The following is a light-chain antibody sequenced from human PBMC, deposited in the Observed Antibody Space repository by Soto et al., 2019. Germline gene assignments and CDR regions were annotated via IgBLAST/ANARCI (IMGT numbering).Light chain of an antibody. CDR1: RGHSSYA. CDR2: LNSDGSH. Sequence: QSVLTQSPSASASLGASVKLTCTLSRGHSSYAIAWHQQQPEKGPRYLMKLNSDGSHSKGDGIPDRFSGSSSGAERYLTISSLQSEDEADYYCQTWGTGIQVVGGGTQLTVL. V-gene: IGLV4-69*01. CDR3: QTWGTGIQV. J-gene: IGLJ2*01.